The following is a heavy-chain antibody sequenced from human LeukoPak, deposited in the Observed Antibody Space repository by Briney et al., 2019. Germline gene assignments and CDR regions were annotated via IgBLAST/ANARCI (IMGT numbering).Heavy chain of an antibody. J-gene: IGHJ5*02. CDR2: ISYDGSNK. D-gene: IGHD2-15*01. CDR1: GFTFSSYA. Sequence: GGSLRPSCAATGFTFSSYAMHWVRQAAGKGLEWVEVISYDGSNKYYADSVKGRFTISRDNSKNTLYLQMNSPRAEDTAVYYCARDGGSFGGGSWVSNWFDPWGQGTLVTVSS. V-gene: IGHV3-30-3*01. CDR3: ARDGGSFGGGSWVSNWFDP.